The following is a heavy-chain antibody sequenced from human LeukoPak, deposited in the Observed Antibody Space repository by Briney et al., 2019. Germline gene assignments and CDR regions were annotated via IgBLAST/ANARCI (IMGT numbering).Heavy chain of an antibody. CDR3: ARRGEYLQIDY. Sequence: PGGSLRLSCAASGFTFSSYAMHWVRQAPGKGLEWVAVISYDGSNKYYADSVKGRFTISRDNSKNTLYLQMNSLRAEDTAVYYCARRGEYLQIDYWGQGTLVTVSS. CDR2: ISYDGSNK. V-gene: IGHV3-30-3*01. J-gene: IGHJ4*02. D-gene: IGHD3-16*01. CDR1: GFTFSSYA.